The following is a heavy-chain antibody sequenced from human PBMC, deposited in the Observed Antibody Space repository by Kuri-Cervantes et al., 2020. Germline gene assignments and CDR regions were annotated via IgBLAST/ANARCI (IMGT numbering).Heavy chain of an antibody. CDR3: TRVLDYYGSGSYGFDF. V-gene: IGHV4-59*04. CDR1: GFTVSSNY. Sequence: GSLRLSCAASGFTVSSNYMSWVRQAPGKGLEWIGSMYYTGSTYNNPSLRSRVTMSVDTSKNQFSLNLNSVTAADTAVYYCTRVLDYYGSGSYGFDFWGPGTVVTVSS. D-gene: IGHD3-10*01. CDR2: MYYTGST. J-gene: IGHJ3*01.